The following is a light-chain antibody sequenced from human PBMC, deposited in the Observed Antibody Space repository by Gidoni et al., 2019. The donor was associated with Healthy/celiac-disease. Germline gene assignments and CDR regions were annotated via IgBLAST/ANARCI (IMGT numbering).Light chain of an antibody. CDR1: QSLLHRNGYNY. J-gene: IGKJ3*01. CDR2: LGS. CDR3: MQALHLFT. V-gene: IGKV2-28*01. Sequence: IVMTQSPLSLPVTPGEPASISCRSSQSLLHRNGYNYLDWYLQKPGQSPQLLIYLGSNRASGVPDRCSGSGSGTDFTLKISRVEAEDVGVYYCMQALHLFTFGPGTKVDIK.